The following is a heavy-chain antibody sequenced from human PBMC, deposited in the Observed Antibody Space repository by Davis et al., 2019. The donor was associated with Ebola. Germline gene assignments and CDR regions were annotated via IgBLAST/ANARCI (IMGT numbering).Heavy chain of an antibody. D-gene: IGHD6-13*01. J-gene: IGHJ5*02. V-gene: IGHV1-46*01. CDR2: INPSGGST. Sequence: AASVKVSCKASGYTFSSYYMHWVRQAPGQGLEWMGIINPSGGSTSYAQKFQGRVTMTRDTSTSTVYMELSSLRSEDTDIYYCARGGIPSAGRQAWFDPWGQGTLVTVSS. CDR1: GYTFSSYY. CDR3: ARGGIPSAGRQAWFDP.